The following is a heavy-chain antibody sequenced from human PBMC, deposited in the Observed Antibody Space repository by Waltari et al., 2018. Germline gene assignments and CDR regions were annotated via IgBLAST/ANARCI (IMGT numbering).Heavy chain of an antibody. CDR3: AKDGDYSLTEYDAFDV. J-gene: IGHJ3*01. CDR1: GFIFRSHG. CDR2: ISFDGKKI. Sequence: VQLLESGGGVVQHGGSLRLSCAASGFIFRSHGMPWVRQIPGKGLEWVGFISFDGKKIFDADSVRGRFSISRDNSDNMVFLQVNSLRPEDSGVYYCAKDGDYSLTEYDAFDVWGQGTVVTVSP. D-gene: IGHD4-17*01. V-gene: IGHV3-30*02.